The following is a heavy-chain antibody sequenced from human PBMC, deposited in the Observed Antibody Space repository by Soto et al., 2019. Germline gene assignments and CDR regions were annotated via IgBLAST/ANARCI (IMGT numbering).Heavy chain of an antibody. CDR1: GGSFSGYY. J-gene: IGHJ6*03. CDR3: ARDRVVITPSMDV. V-gene: IGHV4-34*01. D-gene: IGHD3-3*01. CDR2: INHSGST. Sequence: PSETLSLTCAVYGGSFSGYYCSWIRQPPGKGLEWIGEINHSGSTNYNPSLKSRVTISVDTSKNQFSLKLSSVTAADTAVYYCARDRVVITPSMDVWGKGTTVTVSS.